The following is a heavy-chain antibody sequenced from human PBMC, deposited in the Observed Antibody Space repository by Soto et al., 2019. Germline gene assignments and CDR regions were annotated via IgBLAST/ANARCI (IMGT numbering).Heavy chain of an antibody. CDR2: ITSNSIYI. Sequence: EVQLVESGGGLVKPGGSLRLSCAASGSPFSNFDMNWVRQAPGKGLEWVSSITSNSIYIYYADSVKGRFTVSRDNAKNSLYLQMDSLRAEDTAIYYCARDLSGGNYYYHGLDVWGQGTTVTVSS. J-gene: IGHJ6*02. D-gene: IGHD1-1*01. CDR3: ARDLSGGNYYYHGLDV. V-gene: IGHV3-21*01. CDR1: GSPFSNFD.